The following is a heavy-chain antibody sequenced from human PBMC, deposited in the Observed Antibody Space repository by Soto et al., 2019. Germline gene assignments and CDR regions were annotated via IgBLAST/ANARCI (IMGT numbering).Heavy chain of an antibody. V-gene: IGHV4-34*01. CDR1: GGSFSGYY. J-gene: IGHJ6*02. CDR2: INHSGST. Sequence: AETLSLTCAVYGGSFSGYYWSWIRQPPGKGLEWIGEINHSGSTNYNPSLKSRVTISVDTSKNQFSLKLSSVTAADTAVYYCASMGRYFDWLSNSPYYYYYGMDVWGQGTTVTVSS. D-gene: IGHD3-9*01. CDR3: ASMGRYFDWLSNSPYYYYYGMDV.